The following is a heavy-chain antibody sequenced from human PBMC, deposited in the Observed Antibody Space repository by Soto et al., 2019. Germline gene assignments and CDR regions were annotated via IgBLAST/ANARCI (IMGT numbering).Heavy chain of an antibody. J-gene: IGHJ3*02. CDR2: IKQDGSEK. Sequence: EVQLVESGGGLVQPGGSLRLSCAASGFTFSSYWMSWVRQAPGKGLEWVANIKQDGSEKYYVDSVKGRFTISRDNAKNSLYLQMNSLRAEDTAVYYCARDQYSGSSLPQPDAFDIWGQGTMVTVSS. V-gene: IGHV3-7*05. CDR1: GFTFSSYW. D-gene: IGHD1-26*01. CDR3: ARDQYSGSSLPQPDAFDI.